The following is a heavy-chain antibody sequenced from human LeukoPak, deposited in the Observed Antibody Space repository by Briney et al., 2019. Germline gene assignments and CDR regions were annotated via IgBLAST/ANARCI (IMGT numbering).Heavy chain of an antibody. Sequence: GGSLRLSCAASGFTFSNNAMAWVRQAPGKGLEWVSGILGRGGSTYYADAVKGRFTISRDNSKNTLYLHLHSLRSEDTAVYYCAKDGLWFGESQYYFDYWGQGTLVTVSS. V-gene: IGHV3-23*01. CDR2: ILGRGGST. J-gene: IGHJ4*02. CDR3: AKDGLWFGESQYYFDY. CDR1: GFTFSNNA. D-gene: IGHD3-10*01.